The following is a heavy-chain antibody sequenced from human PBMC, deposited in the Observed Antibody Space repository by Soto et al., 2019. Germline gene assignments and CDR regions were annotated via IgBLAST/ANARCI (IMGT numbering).Heavy chain of an antibody. CDR3: AKDVGGYCTNGVCYEIGFDP. J-gene: IGHJ5*02. Sequence: GGSLRLSCAASGFTFDDYAMHWVRQAPGKGLEWVSLISGDGGSTYYADSVEGRFTISRDNSKNSLYLQMNSLRTEDTALYYCAKDVGGYCTNGVCYEIGFDPWGQGTLVTVSS. CDR2: ISGDGGST. D-gene: IGHD2-8*01. CDR1: GFTFDDYA. V-gene: IGHV3-43*02.